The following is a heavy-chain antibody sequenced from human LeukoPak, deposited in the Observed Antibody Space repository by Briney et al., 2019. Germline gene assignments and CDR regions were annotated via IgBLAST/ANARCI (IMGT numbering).Heavy chain of an antibody. V-gene: IGHV4-59*01. CDR3: ARGTYFDWLLPNWFDP. Sequence: SETLSLTCTVSGGSISSYYWSWIRQPPGKGLEWIGYIYYSGSTNYNPSLKSRVPISVDTSKNQFSLKLSSVTAADTAVYYCARGTYFDWLLPNWFDPWGQGTLVTVSS. D-gene: IGHD3-9*01. CDR1: GGSISSYY. CDR2: IYYSGST. J-gene: IGHJ5*02.